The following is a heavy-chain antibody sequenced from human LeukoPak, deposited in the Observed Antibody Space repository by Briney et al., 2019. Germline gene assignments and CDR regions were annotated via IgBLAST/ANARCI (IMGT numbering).Heavy chain of an antibody. D-gene: IGHD2-2*01. J-gene: IGHJ3*02. CDR1: GGTFSSYA. V-gene: IGHV1-69*05. CDR2: IIPIFGTA. Sequence: GASVKVSCKASGGTFSSYAISWVRQAPGQGLEWMGGIIPIFGTANYAQKFQGRVTITTDESTSTAYMELSSLRSEDTAVCYCARGRRGAQVVPAADAFDIWGQGTMVTVSS. CDR3: ARGRRGAQVVPAADAFDI.